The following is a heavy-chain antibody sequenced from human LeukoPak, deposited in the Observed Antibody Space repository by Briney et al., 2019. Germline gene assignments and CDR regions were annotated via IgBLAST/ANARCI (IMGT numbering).Heavy chain of an antibody. CDR2: IWYDGSNK. J-gene: IGHJ4*02. Sequence: GGSLRLSCAASGFTSSSYGMHWVRQAPGRGLEWVAVIWYDGSNKYYADSVKGRFTISRDNSKNTLYLQMNSLRAEDTAVYYCARGRERLGFDCWGQGTLVTVSS. D-gene: IGHD6-19*01. CDR3: ARGRERLGFDC. CDR1: GFTSSSYG. V-gene: IGHV3-33*01.